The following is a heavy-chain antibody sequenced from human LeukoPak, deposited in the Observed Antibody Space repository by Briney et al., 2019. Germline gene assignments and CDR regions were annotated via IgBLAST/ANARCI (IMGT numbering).Heavy chain of an antibody. CDR2: ISAYNGNT. V-gene: IGHV1-18*01. D-gene: IGHD2-15*01. CDR3: ARWVAAAFFDY. Sequence: ASVKVSCKASGYTFTSYGISWVRQAPGQGLEWMGWISAYNGNTNYAQKFQGRVTITRNTSISTAYMELSSLRSEDTAVYYCARWVAAAFFDYWGQGTLVTVSS. J-gene: IGHJ4*02. CDR1: GYTFTSYG.